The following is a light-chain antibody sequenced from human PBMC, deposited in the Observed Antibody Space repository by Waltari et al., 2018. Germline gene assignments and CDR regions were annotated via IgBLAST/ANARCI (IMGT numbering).Light chain of an antibody. CDR2: DAS. CDR3: QQRSNWPT. J-gene: IGKJ5*01. V-gene: IGKV3-11*01. CDR1: QSVSSY. Sequence: EIVLTQSPATLSLSPGERATLSCRASQSVSSYLAWYQRKPGPAPRLLIYDASNRATGIPARFSGSGSGTDFTLTISSLEPEDFAVYYCQQRSNWPTFGQGTRLEIK.